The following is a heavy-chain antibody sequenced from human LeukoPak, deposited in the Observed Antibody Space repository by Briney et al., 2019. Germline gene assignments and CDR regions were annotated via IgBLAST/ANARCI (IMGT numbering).Heavy chain of an antibody. D-gene: IGHD2-2*01. CDR3: ARDGEDIVVVPVSYFDY. J-gene: IGHJ4*02. CDR2: ISYDGSNK. Sequence: GGSLRLPCAASGFTFSSYAMHWVRQAPGKGLEWVAVISYDGSNKYYADSVKGRFTISRDNSKNTLYLQMNSLRAEDTAVYYCARDGEDIVVVPVSYFDYWGQGTLVTVSS. CDR1: GFTFSSYA. V-gene: IGHV3-30*01.